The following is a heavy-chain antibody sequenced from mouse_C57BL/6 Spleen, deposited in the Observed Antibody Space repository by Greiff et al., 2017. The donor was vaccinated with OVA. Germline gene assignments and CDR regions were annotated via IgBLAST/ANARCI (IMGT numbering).Heavy chain of an antibody. CDR3: ARQTGRDYYAMDY. V-gene: IGHV5-6*01. CDR2: ISSGGSYT. J-gene: IGHJ4*01. CDR1: GFTFSSYG. D-gene: IGHD4-1*01. Sequence: EVKLMESGGDLVKPGGSLKLSCAASGFTFSSYGMSWVRQTPDKRLEWVATISSGGSYTYSPDSVKGRFTISRDNAKNTLYLQMSSLKSEDTAMYYCARQTGRDYYAMDYWGQGTSVTVSS.